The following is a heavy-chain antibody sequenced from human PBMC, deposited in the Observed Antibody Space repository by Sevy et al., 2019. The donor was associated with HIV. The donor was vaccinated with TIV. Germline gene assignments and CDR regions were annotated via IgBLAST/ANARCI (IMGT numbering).Heavy chain of an antibody. CDR2: INPNNGGT. D-gene: IGHD3-10*01. Sequence: ASLKVSCKASGYSFTGYYIHWVRQAPGQGLEWMGRINPNNGGTNYAQEFQGRVTMTRDTSVTTAYMELIGLRPNDTAVYYCVKGGIAGYYGSGSGAFDYWGQGTLVTVSS. V-gene: IGHV1-2*06. CDR3: VKGGIAGYYGSGSGAFDY. J-gene: IGHJ4*02. CDR1: GYSFTGYY.